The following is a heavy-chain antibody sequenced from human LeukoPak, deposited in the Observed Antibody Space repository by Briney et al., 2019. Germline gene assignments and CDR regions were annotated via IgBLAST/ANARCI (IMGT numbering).Heavy chain of an antibody. J-gene: IGHJ4*02. CDR3: ARGGGYYDSSGYSFAY. V-gene: IGHV1-69*04. Sequence: SVKASCKASGGTFSSYAISWVRQAPGQGLEWMGRIIPILGIANYAQKFQGRVTITAAKSTSTAYMELSSLRSEDTAVYYCARGGGYYDSSGYSFAYWGQGTLVTVSS. D-gene: IGHD3-22*01. CDR2: IIPILGIA. CDR1: GGTFSSYA.